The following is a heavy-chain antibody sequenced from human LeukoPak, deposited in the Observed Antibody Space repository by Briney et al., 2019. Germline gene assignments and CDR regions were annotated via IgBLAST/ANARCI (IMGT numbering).Heavy chain of an antibody. D-gene: IGHD5-18*01. V-gene: IGHV5-51*01. CDR2: IYPGDSDT. CDR3: ARFGSSYGSSPYYYYGMDV. Sequence: GESLKISCKGSGYSFTSYWIGWVRQMPGKGLEWMGIIYPGDSDTRYSPSFQGQVTISADKSISTAYLQWSSLEASDTAMYYCARFGSSYGSSPYYYYGMDVWGQGTTVTVSS. CDR1: GYSFTSYW. J-gene: IGHJ6*02.